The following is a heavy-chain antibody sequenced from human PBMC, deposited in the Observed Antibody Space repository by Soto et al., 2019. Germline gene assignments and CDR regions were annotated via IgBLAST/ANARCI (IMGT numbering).Heavy chain of an antibody. Sequence: SETLSLTCTVSGGSISSSSYYWGWIRQPPGKGLEWIGSIYYSGSTYYNPSLKSRVTISVDTSTNQFSLKLSSVTAADTAVYYCARRVTYYDDSGGYYFDYWGQGTLVTVSS. J-gene: IGHJ4*02. CDR2: IYYSGST. V-gene: IGHV4-39*01. CDR3: ARRVTYYDDSGGYYFDY. D-gene: IGHD3-22*01. CDR1: GGSISSSSYY.